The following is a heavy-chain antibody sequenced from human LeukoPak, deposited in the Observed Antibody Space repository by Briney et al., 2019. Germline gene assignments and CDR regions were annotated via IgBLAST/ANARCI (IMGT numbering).Heavy chain of an antibody. D-gene: IGHD5-12*01. CDR3: ARLTLSANDWCYDY. CDR2: IRYDGTDK. V-gene: IGHV3-30*02. CDR1: GFTFSDFG. J-gene: IGHJ4*02. Sequence: GGSLRLSCAASGFTFSDFGMHWVRQAPGKGLEWVAFIRYDGTDKNYADSVKGRFTISRDNAKNSLYLQMNSLRAEDTAVYYCARLTLSANDWCYDYWGQGTLVTVSS.